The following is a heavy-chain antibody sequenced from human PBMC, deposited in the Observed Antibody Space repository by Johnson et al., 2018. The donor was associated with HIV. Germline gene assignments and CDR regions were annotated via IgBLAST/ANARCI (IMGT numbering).Heavy chain of an antibody. CDR2: IKQDGSEK. J-gene: IGHJ3*02. V-gene: IGHV3-7*01. D-gene: IGHD3-3*01. Sequence: VQLVESGGGVVQPGGSLRLSCAASGFTFSSYGMHWVRQAPGKGLEWVAKIKQDGSEKYYVDSVKGRFTISRDNAKNSLYLQMNSLRAEDTAVYYCARGARGDLEWLLSGHAFDIWGQGTMVTVSS. CDR1: GFTFSSYG. CDR3: ARGARGDLEWLLSGHAFDI.